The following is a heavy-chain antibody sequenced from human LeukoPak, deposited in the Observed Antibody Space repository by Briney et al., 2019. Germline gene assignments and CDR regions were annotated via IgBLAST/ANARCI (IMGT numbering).Heavy chain of an antibody. V-gene: IGHV4-30-4*01. CDR1: GGSISSGDYY. D-gene: IGHD3-22*01. CDR3: ARPYYYDSRIDP. Sequence: SQTLSLICTVSGGSISSGDYYWSWIRQPPGKGLEWIAYMYYSGSTYYNPSLKSRVTMSADTSKNQLSLKLSSVTAADTAVYYCARPYYYDSRIDPWGQGILVTVSS. CDR2: MYYSGST. J-gene: IGHJ5*02.